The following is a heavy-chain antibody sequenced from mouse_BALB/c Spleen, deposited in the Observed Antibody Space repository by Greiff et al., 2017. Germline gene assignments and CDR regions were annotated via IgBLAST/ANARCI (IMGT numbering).Heavy chain of an antibody. CDR2: IHDSGTT. J-gene: IGHJ2*01. V-gene: IGHV3-1*02. Sequence: EVQLQQSGPDLVKPSQSLSLTCTVTGYSITSGYICYLIRQFPGNKLEWMGFIHDSGTTNYNPSLKGRISITRDTSKNTFFLQLNTVTTEDTATYYCAGDGKEDFDYWGQGTTLTVSA. CDR1: GYSITSGYI. CDR3: AGDGKEDFDY. D-gene: IGHD2-1*01.